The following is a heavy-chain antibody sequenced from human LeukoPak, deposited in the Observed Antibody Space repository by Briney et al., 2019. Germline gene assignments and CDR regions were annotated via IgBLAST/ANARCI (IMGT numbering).Heavy chain of an antibody. J-gene: IGHJ3*01. CDR2: FSASGNT. Sequence: ASQTLSLTCAVSGGSISSGGYSWSWIRQPPGKGLEWIGYFSASGNTKYSPSLKSRVIISRDTSKNQVSLRLTSVAAADTAVYYCAKWTGSGFDVWGQGTMVTVSS. D-gene: IGHD3/OR15-3a*01. CDR3: AKWTGSGFDV. V-gene: IGHV4-61*08. CDR1: GGSISSGGYS.